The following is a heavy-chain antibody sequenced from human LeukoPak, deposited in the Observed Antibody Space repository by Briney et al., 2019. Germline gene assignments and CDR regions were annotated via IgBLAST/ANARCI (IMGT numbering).Heavy chain of an antibody. Sequence: RPSETLSLTCAVSGGSISSGGYYWSWIRQHPGKGLEWIGYIYYSGSTYYNPSLKSRVTISVDTSKNQFSLKLSSVTAADTAVYYCARGYDSSGWPFDYWGQGTLVAVSS. CDR2: IYYSGST. D-gene: IGHD3-22*01. V-gene: IGHV4-31*11. CDR1: GGSISSGGYY. CDR3: ARGYDSSGWPFDY. J-gene: IGHJ4*02.